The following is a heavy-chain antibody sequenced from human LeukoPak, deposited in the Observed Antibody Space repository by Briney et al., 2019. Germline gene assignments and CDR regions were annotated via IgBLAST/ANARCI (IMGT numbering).Heavy chain of an antibody. CDR1: GYTFTKYS. CDR2: INTNTGNP. V-gene: IGHV7-4-1*02. Sequence: ASVKVSCKASGYTFTKYSMNWVRQAPGQGLEWMGWINTNTGNPTYAQDFTGRFVFSLDTSVSTAYLQISSLKAEDTAVYYCAKKYCSSASCYFDYWGQGTLVTVSS. J-gene: IGHJ4*02. D-gene: IGHD2-2*01. CDR3: AKKYCSSASCYFDY.